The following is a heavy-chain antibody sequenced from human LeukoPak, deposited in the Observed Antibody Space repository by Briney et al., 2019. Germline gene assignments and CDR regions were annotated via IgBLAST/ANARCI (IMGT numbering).Heavy chain of an antibody. Sequence: GGSLRLSCGACGFTFCSYDMNWLRQAPGKGLEWVAFIRFDGTNNYYADSVKGRFTTFRNNSKNTLYLQMNSLRAEDTAVYYCAKVTFEGVDPWGQGTLVTVSS. CDR1: GFTFCSYD. V-gene: IGHV3-30*02. CDR3: AKVTFEGVDP. D-gene: IGHD2/OR15-2a*01. J-gene: IGHJ5*02. CDR2: IRFDGTNN.